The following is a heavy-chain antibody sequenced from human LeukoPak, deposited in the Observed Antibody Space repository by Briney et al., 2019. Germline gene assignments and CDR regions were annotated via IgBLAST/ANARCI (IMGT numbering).Heavy chain of an antibody. CDR3: AYSAGYYH. CDR2: IISNGGST. V-gene: IGHV3-64D*06. CDR1: GFTFSRYA. Sequence: GGSLRLSCSASGFTFSRYAMHWVRQAPGKGLEYVSAIISNGGSTYYAESVKGRFTISRDNSKNTLYLHMSTLRPEDTAVYYCAYSAGYYHWGQGTLVIVSS. J-gene: IGHJ1*01. D-gene: IGHD3-22*01.